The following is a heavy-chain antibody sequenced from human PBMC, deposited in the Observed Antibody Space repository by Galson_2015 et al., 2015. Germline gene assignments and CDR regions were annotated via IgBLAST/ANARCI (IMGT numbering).Heavy chain of an antibody. Sequence: SLRLSCAASGFTFSSYAMSWVRQAPGKGLEWVSGISGSGGSAYYADSVKGRFTISRDNSKNTLYLQMNSLRAEDTAVYYCARAGEGAEYFQHWGQGTLVTVSS. CDR1: GFTFSSYA. D-gene: IGHD2-21*01. CDR3: ARAGEGAEYFQH. V-gene: IGHV3-23*01. CDR2: ISGSGGSA. J-gene: IGHJ1*01.